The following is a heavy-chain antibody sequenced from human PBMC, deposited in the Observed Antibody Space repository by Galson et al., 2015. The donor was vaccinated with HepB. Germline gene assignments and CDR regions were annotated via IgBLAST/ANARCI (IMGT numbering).Heavy chain of an antibody. CDR3: ARGSYWYFDL. V-gene: IGHV3-15*07. CDR2: IKSKTDGGTT. CDR1: GFTFSNAW. J-gene: IGHJ2*01. Sequence: SLRLSCAASGFTFSNAWMNWVRQAPGKGLEWVGRIKSKTDGGTTDYAAPVKGRFTISRDNAKNSLYLQMNSLRAEDTAVYYCARGSYWYFDLWGRGTLVTVSS.